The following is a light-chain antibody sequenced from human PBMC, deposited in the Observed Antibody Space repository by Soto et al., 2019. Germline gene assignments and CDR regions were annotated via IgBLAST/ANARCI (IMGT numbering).Light chain of an antibody. CDR3: QQYNNWPPWT. V-gene: IGKV3-15*01. Sequence: KLMTQSPATLSVSPGERATLSCRASQSVSNNLAWYQQKPGQAPTLLIYDASTRATGIPARFRGSGSGTEFTLTISGLQSEDFAVYYCQQYNNWPPWTFGQGTKVEIK. J-gene: IGKJ1*01. CDR1: QSVSNN. CDR2: DAS.